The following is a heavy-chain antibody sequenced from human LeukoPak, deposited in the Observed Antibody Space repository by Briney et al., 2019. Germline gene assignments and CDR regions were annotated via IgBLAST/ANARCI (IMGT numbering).Heavy chain of an antibody. CDR2: ISGSGGST. D-gene: IGHD6-19*01. CDR3: AKGPWAVAGYFDY. CDR1: GLTFSSYA. Sequence: PGGSLRLSCAASGLTFSSYAMSWVRQAPGKGLEWVSVISGSGGSTYYADSVKGRFTISRDNSKNTLYLQMNSLRAEDTAVYYCAKGPWAVAGYFDYWGQGTLVTVSS. J-gene: IGHJ4*02. V-gene: IGHV3-23*01.